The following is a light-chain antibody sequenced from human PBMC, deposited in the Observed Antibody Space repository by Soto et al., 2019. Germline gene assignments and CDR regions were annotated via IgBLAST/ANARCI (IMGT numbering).Light chain of an antibody. CDR2: DAA. CDR3: QHRNDRPSWT. CDR1: QSIGLA. J-gene: IGKJ1*01. V-gene: IGKV3-11*01. Sequence: EIVLTQSPATLSLSPGERATLSCRASQSIGLAIAWYQHKPGQAPRLLISDAAQRATGIPARFRGSGSGTGFTLALSSLEPEDFAVYYCQHRNDRPSWTFGQGTKVESK.